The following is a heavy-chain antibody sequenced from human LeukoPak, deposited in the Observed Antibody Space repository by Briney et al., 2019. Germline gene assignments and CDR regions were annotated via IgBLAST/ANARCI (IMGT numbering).Heavy chain of an antibody. CDR2: RYYSGST. J-gene: IGHJ1*01. Sequence: PSETLSLTCSVSGGSISSYYWTWIRQPPGKGLEWIVYRYYSGSTTYTPSLKSRVTISVDTSKSQFSLKLISVTAADTAIYYCARVRGDFETDWGQGTLVTVSS. CDR3: ARVRGDFETD. V-gene: IGHV4-59*01. D-gene: IGHD3-16*01. CDR1: GGSISSYY.